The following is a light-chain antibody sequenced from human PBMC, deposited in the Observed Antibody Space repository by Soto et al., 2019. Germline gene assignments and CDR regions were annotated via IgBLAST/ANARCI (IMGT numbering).Light chain of an antibody. CDR3: CSYVGSDSSFV. V-gene: IGLV2-11*01. Sequence: QSVLTQPRSVSGSPGQSVTIPCTGTSNDVGGYNFVSWYQQHPGKVPKLIIYDVSIRPSGVPDRFSGSKSGITASLTISGLQAEDEADYYCCSYVGSDSSFVFGSGTKVTVL. CDR2: DVS. J-gene: IGLJ1*01. CDR1: SNDVGGYNF.